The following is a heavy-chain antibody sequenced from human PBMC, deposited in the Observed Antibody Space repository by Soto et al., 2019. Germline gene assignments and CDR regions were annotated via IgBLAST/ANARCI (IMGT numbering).Heavy chain of an antibody. Sequence: QVQLQESGPGLVKPSQTLSLTCTVSGGSISTVDYWWSWIRQSPDMGLEWIGHIYDGGRTYNNPSLESXXTXSXVTSTSQLSLTLSSVSAADTAVYYCARGPSGDKVDSWGQGTLVTVSS. CDR1: GGSISTVDYW. V-gene: IGHV4-30-4*01. D-gene: IGHD7-27*01. J-gene: IGHJ4*02. CDR2: IYDGGRT. CDR3: ARGPSGDKVDS.